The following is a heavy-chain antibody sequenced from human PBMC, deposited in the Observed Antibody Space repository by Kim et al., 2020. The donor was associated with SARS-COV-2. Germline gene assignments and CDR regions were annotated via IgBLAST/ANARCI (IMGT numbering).Heavy chain of an antibody. CDR2: ISWNSGSI. V-gene: IGHV3-9*01. CDR1: GFTFGDYV. Sequence: GGSLRLSCAASGFTFGDYVMHWVRQAPGKGLEWVSGISWNSGSIGYADSVKGRFTISRDNAKNSLYLQMNSLRAEDTALYYCAKGTPPEITMIVYYFDYWGQGTLVTVSS. J-gene: IGHJ4*02. D-gene: IGHD3-22*01. CDR3: AKGTPPEITMIVYYFDY.